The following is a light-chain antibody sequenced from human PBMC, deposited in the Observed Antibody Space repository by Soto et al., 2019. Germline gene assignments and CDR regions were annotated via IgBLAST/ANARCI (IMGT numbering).Light chain of an antibody. CDR1: QSVSSNY. V-gene: IGKV3-20*01. CDR3: QQYGNSPQT. CDR2: AAS. Sequence: EIVLTQSPGTLSLSPGERATFSCRASQSVSSNYLAWYQQKPGQAPRLLIYAASSRATGIPDRFSGSGSGTDFTLTISRLEPEDFAVYYCQQYGNSPQTFGQGTKVDI. J-gene: IGKJ1*01.